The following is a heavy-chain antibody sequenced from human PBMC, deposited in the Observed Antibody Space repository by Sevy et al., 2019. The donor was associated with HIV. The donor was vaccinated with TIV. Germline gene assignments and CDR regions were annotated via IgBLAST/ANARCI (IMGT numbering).Heavy chain of an antibody. V-gene: IGHV1-69*13. Sequence: ASVKVSCKASGGTFSSDAISWVRQAPGQGLEWMGGIIPMFGTANYAQKFQRRVTITADESTSTAYMDLSSLRSEDTAVYYCARGRRLSGGNDYYYYYGMDVWSQGTTVTVSS. J-gene: IGHJ6*02. CDR1: GGTFSSDA. D-gene: IGHD2-15*01. CDR2: IIPMFGTA. CDR3: ARGRRLSGGNDYYYYYGMDV.